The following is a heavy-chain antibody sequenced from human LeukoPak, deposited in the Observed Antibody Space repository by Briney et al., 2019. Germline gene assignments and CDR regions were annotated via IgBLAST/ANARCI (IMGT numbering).Heavy chain of an antibody. CDR1: GFTVSSNY. CDR2: IYSGGST. Sequence: PGGSLRLSCAASGFTVSSNYMSWVRQAPGKGLEWVSVIYSGGSTYYADSVKGRFTISRDNSKNTLYLQMNSLRAEDTAVYYFANYDYVWGSSHWGQGTLVTVSS. J-gene: IGHJ4*02. D-gene: IGHD3-16*01. CDR3: ANYDYVWGSSH. V-gene: IGHV3-53*01.